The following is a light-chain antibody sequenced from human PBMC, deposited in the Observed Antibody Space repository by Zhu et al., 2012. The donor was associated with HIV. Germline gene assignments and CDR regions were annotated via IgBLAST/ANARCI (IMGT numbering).Light chain of an antibody. J-gene: IGKJ1*01. CDR1: QGVGTN. CDR3: HQYNNWPPT. Sequence: ETVMTQSPGILSVSPGERITLSCRASQGVGTNLAWYQQKFGQTPRLLIYRVSDRATGIPARFSGSGSGTEFTLTISSLESEDFAVYYCHQYNNWPPTFGQGTKVELK. CDR2: RVS. V-gene: IGKV3-15*01.